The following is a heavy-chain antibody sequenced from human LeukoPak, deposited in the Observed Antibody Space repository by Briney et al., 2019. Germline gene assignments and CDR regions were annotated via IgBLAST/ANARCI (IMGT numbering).Heavy chain of an antibody. D-gene: IGHD3-22*01. J-gene: IGHJ4*02. CDR3: ARAARPTSDTSGSYWYYFDC. CDR1: GYTFTSYY. V-gene: IGHV1-46*01. Sequence: GASVKVSCKASGYTFTSYYIHWVRQAPGQGLEWMGIIDPSGGSTNYAQKFQGRVTMTRDTSTSTVYMELSSLRSEDTAVYYCARAARPTSDTSGSYWYYFDCWGQGILVTVSS. CDR2: IDPSGGST.